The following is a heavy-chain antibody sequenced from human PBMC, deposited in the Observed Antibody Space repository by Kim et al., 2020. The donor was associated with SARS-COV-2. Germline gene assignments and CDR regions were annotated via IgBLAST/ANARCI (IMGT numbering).Heavy chain of an antibody. D-gene: IGHD6-19*01. CDR1: GDSFRSGSYY. CDR3: ARDLSSYRSGWYGEGHYACSGIDV. Sequence: SETLSLTCTVSGDSFRSGSYYWSWIRQPAGKGLEWIGRIHVSGTTNYNPSLKSRVTILVDMSQNQFSLKLSSVTAADTAIYYCARDLSSYRSGWYGEGHYACSGIDVWGQGPTVTVSS. CDR2: IHVSGTT. J-gene: IGHJ6*01. V-gene: IGHV4-61*02.